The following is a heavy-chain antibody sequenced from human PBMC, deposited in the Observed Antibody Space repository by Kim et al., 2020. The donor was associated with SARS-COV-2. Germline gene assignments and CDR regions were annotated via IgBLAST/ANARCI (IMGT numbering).Heavy chain of an antibody. Sequence: SETLSLTCTVSGASISSSSYYWGWIRQPPGKGLEWIGSIYYSGSTYYNPSLKSRVTISVDTSRNQFSLKLSSVTAADTALYYCASHTLGGSSPDYFDYWGQGTLVTVSS. D-gene: IGHD1-26*01. CDR1: GASISSSSYY. CDR3: ASHTLGGSSPDYFDY. CDR2: IYYSGST. V-gene: IGHV4-39*01. J-gene: IGHJ4*02.